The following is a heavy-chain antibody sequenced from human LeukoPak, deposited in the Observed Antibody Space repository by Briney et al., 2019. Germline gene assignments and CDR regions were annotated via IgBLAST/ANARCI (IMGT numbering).Heavy chain of an antibody. Sequence: GGSLRLSCAASGFTFSSYGMHWVRQAPGKGLEWVAVIWYDGSNKYYADSVKGRFTISRDNSKNTLYLQMNSLRAEDTAVYYCARDQVTMVRGVINYGMDVWGQVTTVTVSS. J-gene: IGHJ6*02. V-gene: IGHV3-33*01. CDR1: GFTFSSYG. CDR3: ARDQVTMVRGVINYGMDV. CDR2: IWYDGSNK. D-gene: IGHD3-10*01.